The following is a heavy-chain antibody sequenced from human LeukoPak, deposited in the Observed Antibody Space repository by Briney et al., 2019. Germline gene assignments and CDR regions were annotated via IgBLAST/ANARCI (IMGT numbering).Heavy chain of an antibody. D-gene: IGHD2-21*02. CDR3: AREVTAGGWFDP. V-gene: IGHV3-33*01. CDR1: GFTFSSYG. J-gene: IGHJ5*02. Sequence: GRSLRLSCAASGFTFSSYGMHWVRQAPGKGLEWVAVIWYDGSNKYYADSVKGRFTISRDNSKNTLYLQMNSLRAEDTAVYYCAREVTAGGWFDPWGQGTLVTVSS. CDR2: IWYDGSNK.